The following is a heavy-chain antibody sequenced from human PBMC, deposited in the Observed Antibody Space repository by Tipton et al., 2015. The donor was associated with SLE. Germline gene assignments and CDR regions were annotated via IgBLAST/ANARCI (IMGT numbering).Heavy chain of an antibody. Sequence: TLSLTCTVSGGSISSYYWSWIRQPPGKGLEWIGYIYTSGSTNYNPSLKSRVTISVDTSKNQFSLKLSSVTAADTAVYYCAREYCSGGSCYVDYWGQGTLVTVSS. D-gene: IGHD2-15*01. CDR3: AREYCSGGSCYVDY. CDR2: IYTSGST. CDR1: GGSISSYY. J-gene: IGHJ4*02. V-gene: IGHV4-4*09.